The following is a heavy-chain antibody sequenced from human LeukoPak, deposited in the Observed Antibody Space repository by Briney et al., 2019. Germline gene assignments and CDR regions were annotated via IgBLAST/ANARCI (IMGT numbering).Heavy chain of an antibody. D-gene: IGHD3-10*01. Sequence: GESLKISCQGSGYSFTSYWISWVRQMPGKGLEWMGRIDPSDSYTNYSPSFQGHVTISADKSISTAYLQGSSLKASDTAMYYCARHYGSGSYEPFDYWGQGTLVTVSS. CDR2: IDPSDSYT. CDR1: GYSFTSYW. CDR3: ARHYGSGSYEPFDY. V-gene: IGHV5-10-1*01. J-gene: IGHJ4*02.